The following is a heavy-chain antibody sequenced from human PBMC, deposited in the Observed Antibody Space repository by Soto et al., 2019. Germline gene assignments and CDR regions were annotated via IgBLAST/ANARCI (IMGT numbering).Heavy chain of an antibody. CDR2: IYYSGST. CDR3: ATSITMVRGVIIRLQFDY. D-gene: IGHD3-10*01. CDR1: GGSISSGGYY. Sequence: TSETLSLTCTVSGGSISSGGYYWSWIRQHPGKGLEWIGYIYYSGSTYYNPSLKSRVTISVDTSKNQFSLKLSSVTAADTAVYYCATSITMVRGVIIRLQFDYWGQGTLVTVSS. J-gene: IGHJ4*02. V-gene: IGHV4-31*03.